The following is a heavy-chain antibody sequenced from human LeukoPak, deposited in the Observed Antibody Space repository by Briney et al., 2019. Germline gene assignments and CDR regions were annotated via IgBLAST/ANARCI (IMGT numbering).Heavy chain of an antibody. D-gene: IGHD3-9*01. Sequence: SETLSLTCAVYGGSFSGYYWSWIRQPPGKGLEWIGEINHSGSTNYNPSLKSRVTISVDTSKNQFSLKPSSVTAADTAVYYCARGWLRYFDDPTFDYWGQGTLVTVSS. V-gene: IGHV4-34*01. CDR1: GGSFSGYY. CDR3: ARGWLRYFDDPTFDY. CDR2: INHSGST. J-gene: IGHJ4*02.